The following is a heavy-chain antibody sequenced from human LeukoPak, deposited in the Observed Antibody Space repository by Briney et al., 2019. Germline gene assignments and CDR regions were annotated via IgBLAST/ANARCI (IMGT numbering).Heavy chain of an antibody. Sequence: SETLSLTCAVYGGSFSGYYWSWIRQPPGKGLEWIGEINHSGSTNYNPSLKSRVTISVDTSKNQFSLKLSSVTAADTAVYYCARHPGYSSSWSRDFDYWGQGTLVTVSS. V-gene: IGHV4-34*01. CDR3: ARHPGYSSSWSRDFDY. J-gene: IGHJ4*02. CDR2: INHSGST. D-gene: IGHD6-13*01. CDR1: GGSFSGYY.